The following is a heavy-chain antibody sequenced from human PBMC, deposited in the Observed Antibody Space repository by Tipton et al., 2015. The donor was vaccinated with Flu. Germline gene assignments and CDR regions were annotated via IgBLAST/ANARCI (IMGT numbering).Heavy chain of an antibody. V-gene: IGHV4-4*09. Sequence: TLSLTCTVSGGSIGSFYWNWIRQPPGKGLEWIGYIYNSAYTKYNPSLESRVTISVDTSKRQFSLQLRSVTAADTAVYYCARSLELRFLEWFTWGQGTLVTVSS. CDR3: ARSLELRFLEWFT. CDR1: GGSIGSFY. D-gene: IGHD3-3*01. CDR2: IYNSAYT. J-gene: IGHJ5*02.